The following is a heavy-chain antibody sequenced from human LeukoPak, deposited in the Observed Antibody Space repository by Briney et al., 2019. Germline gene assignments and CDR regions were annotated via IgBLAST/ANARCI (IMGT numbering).Heavy chain of an antibody. CDR3: AKIHVVTVIVVVITSSPYFDY. CDR2: ISGSGGST. V-gene: IGHV3-23*01. CDR1: GFTFSSYA. J-gene: IGHJ4*02. Sequence: GGSLRLSCAASGFTFSSYAMSWVRQAPGKGLEWVSAISGSGGSTYYADSVKGRFTISRDNSKNTLYLQMNRLRAEDTAVYYCAKIHVVTVIVVVITSSPYFDYWGQGTLVTVSS. D-gene: IGHD3-22*01.